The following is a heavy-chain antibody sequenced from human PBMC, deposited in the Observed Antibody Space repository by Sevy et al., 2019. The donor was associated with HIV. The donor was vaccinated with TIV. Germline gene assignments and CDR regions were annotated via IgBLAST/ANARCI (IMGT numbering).Heavy chain of an antibody. CDR3: TRGSRDYDFWSGYYAGMGYYFDY. D-gene: IGHD3-3*01. Sequence: GGSLRLSCTASGFTFGDYAMSWFRQAPGKGLEWVGFIRSKAYGGTTEYAASVKGRFTISRDDSKSIAYLQMNSLKTEETAVYYCTRGSRDYDFWSGYYAGMGYYFDYWGQGTLVTVSS. J-gene: IGHJ4*02. V-gene: IGHV3-49*03. CDR1: GFTFGDYA. CDR2: IRSKAYGGTT.